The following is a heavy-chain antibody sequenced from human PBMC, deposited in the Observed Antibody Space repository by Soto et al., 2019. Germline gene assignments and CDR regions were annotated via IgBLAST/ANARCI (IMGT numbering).Heavy chain of an antibody. V-gene: IGHV4-30-4*01. CDR1: GGSISSGNYY. D-gene: IGHD2-15*01. Sequence: QVQLQESGPGLVKPSQTLSLTCTVSGGSISSGNYYWSWIRQPPGKGLEWIGFISYSGSTYYSTSLKSRVTISVDTSKSQFSLNRSFVTAADTAVYYCATMGSPATGLYFFDFWGQGSLFTVSS. CDR3: ATMGSPATGLYFFDF. J-gene: IGHJ4*02. CDR2: ISYSGST.